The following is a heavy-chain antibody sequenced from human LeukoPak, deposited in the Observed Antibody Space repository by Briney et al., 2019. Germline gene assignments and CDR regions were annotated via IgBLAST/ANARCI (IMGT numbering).Heavy chain of an antibody. CDR2: MNPNSGNT. CDR3: ARSSQLPPYYNYYMDV. Sequence: ASVKVSCKASGYTFTSYDINWVRQTTGQGLEWMGWMNPNSGNTAYAQKFQGRVTMTRNTSISTAYMELSSLRSEDTAVYYCARSSQLPPYYNYYMDVWGKGTTVTISS. CDR1: GYTFTSYD. J-gene: IGHJ6*03. V-gene: IGHV1-8*01. D-gene: IGHD2-2*01.